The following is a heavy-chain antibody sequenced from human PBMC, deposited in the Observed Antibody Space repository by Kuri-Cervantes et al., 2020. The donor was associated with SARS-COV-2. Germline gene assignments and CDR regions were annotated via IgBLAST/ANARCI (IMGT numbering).Heavy chain of an antibody. J-gene: IGHJ4*02. V-gene: IGHV3-9*01. CDR1: GFTFDDYA. CDR3: AKDPHGIVVVVAAIDQ. CDR2: ISWNSGSI. Sequence: SLKISCAASGFTFDDYAMHWVRQAPGKVLEWVSGISWNSGSIGYADSVKGRFTISRDNSKNTLYLQMDSLRPDDTAVYYCAKDPHGIVVVVAAIDQWGQGTLVTVSS. D-gene: IGHD2-15*01.